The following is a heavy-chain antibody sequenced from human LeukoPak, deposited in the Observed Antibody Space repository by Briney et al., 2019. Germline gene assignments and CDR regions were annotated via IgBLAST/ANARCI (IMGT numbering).Heavy chain of an antibody. Sequence: GGSLRLSCAASGFTFDVYGMSWVRHAPGKGLEWVSGVNWNDGSTVYADSVKGRFTISRDNAKNSLYLQMNSLRAEDTALYYCARDLSRDGYNEEHDYWGEGTLVTVSS. CDR2: VNWNDGST. CDR3: ARDLSRDGYNEEHDY. J-gene: IGHJ4*02. CDR1: GFTFDVYG. V-gene: IGHV3-20*04. D-gene: IGHD5-24*01.